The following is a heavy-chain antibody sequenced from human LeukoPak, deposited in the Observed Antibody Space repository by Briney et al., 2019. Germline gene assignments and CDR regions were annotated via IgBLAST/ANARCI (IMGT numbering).Heavy chain of an antibody. CDR3: AGSYNWSDDFDY. D-gene: IGHD1-1*01. CDR1: IDSISSYY. Sequence: SETLSLTCTVSIDSISSYYWSWIRQPPGKGLEWVGYIFYSGSTNYNPSLKSRVTISVDTSKNQLPLKLNSVTAADTAVYYCAGSYNWSDDFDYWGPGTLVTVSS. J-gene: IGHJ4*02. CDR2: IFYSGST. V-gene: IGHV4-59*01.